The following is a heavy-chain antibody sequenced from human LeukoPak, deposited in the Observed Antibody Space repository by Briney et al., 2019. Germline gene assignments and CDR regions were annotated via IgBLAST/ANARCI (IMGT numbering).Heavy chain of an antibody. CDR3: ATGLAARPRFDY. CDR2: IYHSGST. V-gene: IGHV4-30-2*01. Sequence: PSETLSLTCAVSGGSISSGGYSWSWIRQPPGKGLEWIGYIYHSGSTHYNPSLKSRVTISVDRSKNQFSLKLSSVTAADTAVYYCATGLAARPRFDYWGQGTLVTVSS. D-gene: IGHD6-6*01. J-gene: IGHJ4*02. CDR1: GGSISSGGYS.